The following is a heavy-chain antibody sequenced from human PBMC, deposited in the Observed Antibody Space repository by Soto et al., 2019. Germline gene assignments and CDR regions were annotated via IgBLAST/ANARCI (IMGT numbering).Heavy chain of an antibody. CDR1: GYTFTGYY. D-gene: IGHD6-6*01. Sequence: GASVKVSCKASGYTFTGYYMHWVRQAPGQGLEWMGWINPNSGGTNYAQKFQGWVTMTRDTSISTAYMELSRLRSDDTAVYYCARDSDPYSSSLYGMDVWGQGTTVTVS. CDR2: INPNSGGT. J-gene: IGHJ6*02. CDR3: ARDSDPYSSSLYGMDV. V-gene: IGHV1-2*04.